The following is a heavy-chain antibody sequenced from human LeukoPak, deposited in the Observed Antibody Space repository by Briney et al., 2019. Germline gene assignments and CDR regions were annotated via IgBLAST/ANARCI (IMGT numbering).Heavy chain of an antibody. D-gene: IGHD3-3*01. CDR1: GFTFRDYH. CDR2: ISSSAGYM. Sequence: GGSLRLSCAASGFTFRDYHIHWIRQAPGKGLEWVSSISSSAGYMYYADSVKGRFTISRDNAKNSLYLQMNSLRAEDTALYHCARALYYDFWSGSPDDAFDIWGQGTMVTVSS. CDR3: ARALYYDFWSGSPDDAFDI. V-gene: IGHV3-21*04. J-gene: IGHJ3*02.